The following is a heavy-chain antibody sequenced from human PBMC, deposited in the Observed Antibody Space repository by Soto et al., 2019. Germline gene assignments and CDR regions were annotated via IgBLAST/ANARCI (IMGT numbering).Heavy chain of an antibody. CDR1: GGSVSSGPYY. CDR3: ARGVYQWWFDL. CDR2: LYYSGST. Sequence: QVKLQESGPGLVKPSEALSLTCTVSGGSVSSGPYYWSWIRQPPGEGLEWIGYLYYSGSTNYNPSLKSRVTISVNTAKSQVSLKLKSVTAADTAVYYCARGVYQWWFDLWGQGTLVTVSS. D-gene: IGHD6-19*01. J-gene: IGHJ5*02. V-gene: IGHV4-61*01.